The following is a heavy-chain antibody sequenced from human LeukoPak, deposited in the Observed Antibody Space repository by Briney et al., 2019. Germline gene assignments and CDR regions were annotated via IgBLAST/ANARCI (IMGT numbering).Heavy chain of an antibody. V-gene: IGHV3-33*01. Sequence: GGSLRLSCSTSGFTLSNHGMHWVRQAPGKGLEWVAGIWFDGYNRHYDDSVKGRFTISKDNSKNTVSLHMNSLRVEDTALYFCARDRGDYGDFRDAFDVWGQGTLVTVSP. CDR3: ARDRGDYGDFRDAFDV. CDR2: IWFDGYNR. CDR1: GFTLSNHG. D-gene: IGHD4-17*01. J-gene: IGHJ3*01.